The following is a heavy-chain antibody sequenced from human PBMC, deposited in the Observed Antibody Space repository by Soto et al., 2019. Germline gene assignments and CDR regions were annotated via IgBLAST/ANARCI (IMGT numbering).Heavy chain of an antibody. D-gene: IGHD3-3*01. V-gene: IGHV3-23*05. CDR1: GFIFRNHV. CDR2: IDNSGDGS. J-gene: IGHJ5*02. CDR3: AKIPSRGMIFGAGS. Sequence: LRLSCAASGFIFRNHVLNWVRQAPGKGLEWVSAIDNSGDGSFYADSVKGRFIISRDNSNDTVFLHMNNLRLEDTAFYYCAKIPSRGMIFGAGSWGQGTLVTVSS.